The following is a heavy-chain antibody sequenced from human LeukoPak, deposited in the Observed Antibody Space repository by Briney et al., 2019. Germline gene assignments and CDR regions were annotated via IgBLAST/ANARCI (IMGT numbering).Heavy chain of an antibody. Sequence: GGSLRLSCAASGFTFSSYDMNWVRQAPGKGLEWISFISTSSTTIYYADSVKGRFSISRDNVKNSLYLQLNSPRAEDTAVYYCARDWALDKWGQGTLVTVSS. CDR2: ISTSSTTI. J-gene: IGHJ4*02. CDR3: ARDWALDK. V-gene: IGHV3-48*01. D-gene: IGHD1-1*01. CDR1: GFTFSSYD.